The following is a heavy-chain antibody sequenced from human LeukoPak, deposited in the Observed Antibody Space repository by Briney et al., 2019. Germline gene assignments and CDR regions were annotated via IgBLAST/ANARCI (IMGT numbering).Heavy chain of an antibody. CDR1: GYTFTSYA. D-gene: IGHD3-10*01. Sequence: GASVKVSCKASGYTFTSYAMNWVRQAPGQGLEWMGWINTNTGNPTYAQGFTGRFVFSLDTSVSTAYLQISSLKAEDTAVYYCARGFYGSGSYWTYYFDYWGQGTLVTVSS. CDR3: ARGFYGSGSYWTYYFDY. CDR2: INTNTGNP. J-gene: IGHJ4*02. V-gene: IGHV7-4-1*02.